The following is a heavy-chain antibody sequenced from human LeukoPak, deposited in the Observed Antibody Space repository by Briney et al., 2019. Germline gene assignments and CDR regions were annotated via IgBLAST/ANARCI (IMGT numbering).Heavy chain of an antibody. CDR2: INHSGST. Sequence: SETLSLTFAVYGGSFSGYYWSWIRQPPGKGLEWIGEINHSGSTNYNPSLKSRVTISVDTSKNQFSLKLSSVTAADTAVYYCARGGDDYVWGSYRYFDYWGQGTLVTVSS. J-gene: IGHJ4*02. CDR3: ARGGDDYVWGSYRYFDY. D-gene: IGHD3-16*02. V-gene: IGHV4-34*01. CDR1: GGSFSGYY.